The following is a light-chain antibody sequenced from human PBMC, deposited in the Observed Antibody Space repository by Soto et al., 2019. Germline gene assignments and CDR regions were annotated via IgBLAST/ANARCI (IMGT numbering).Light chain of an antibody. V-gene: IGKV1-33*01. CDR1: QDINIY. J-gene: IGKJ4*01. CDR2: DAS. CDR3: QQYGNLPLT. Sequence: DIQMTQSPSSLSAFVGDRVTITCQASQDINIYLNWYQQKPGKAPKLLIYDASNLATGVPSKFSGSRSGTDFTFSISSLQPEDIATYYCQQYGNLPLTFGGGTKVDI.